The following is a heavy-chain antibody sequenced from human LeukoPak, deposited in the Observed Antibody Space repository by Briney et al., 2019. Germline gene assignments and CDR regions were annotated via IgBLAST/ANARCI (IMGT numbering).Heavy chain of an antibody. CDR2: INSDGSST. V-gene: IGHV3-74*01. D-gene: IGHD6-13*01. Sequence: GGSLRLSCAASGFTFSSYWMHWVRQAPGKGLVWVSRINSDGSSTSYADSVKGRFTISRDNAKNTLYLQMNSLRAEDTAVYYCARGDTSHSSWYPPYYYYYGMDVWGQGTTATVSS. J-gene: IGHJ6*02. CDR3: ARGDTSHSSWYPPYYYYYGMDV. CDR1: GFTFSSYW.